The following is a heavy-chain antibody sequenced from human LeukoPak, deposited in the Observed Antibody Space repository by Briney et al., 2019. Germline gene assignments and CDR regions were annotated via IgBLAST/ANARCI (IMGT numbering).Heavy chain of an antibody. D-gene: IGHD4/OR15-4a*01. CDR1: GFIFNKHA. V-gene: IGHV3-23*01. CDR3: AKERDYGPADY. J-gene: IGHJ4*02. Sequence: GGSLRLSCVASGFIFNKHAMSWVRQAPGKRLEWVSGLSGSGSSTDYAGSVKGRFTVSRDNSKNTLFLQMNSLRAEDTAIYYCAKERDYGPADYWGQGTLVTVSS. CDR2: LSGSGSST.